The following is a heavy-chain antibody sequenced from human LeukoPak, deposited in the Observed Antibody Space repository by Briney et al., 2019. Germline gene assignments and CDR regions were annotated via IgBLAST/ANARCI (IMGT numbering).Heavy chain of an antibody. D-gene: IGHD1-14*01. CDR2: IYSGGST. Sequence: GGSLRLSCAASGFTVISNYMSWVRQAPGKGLEWVSVIYSGGSTYYADSVKGRFTISRDNSKNTLYLQMNSLRAEDTAVYYCARAPVMVYSFDYWGQGTLVTVSS. CDR1: GFTVISNY. J-gene: IGHJ4*02. CDR3: ARAPVMVYSFDY. V-gene: IGHV3-53*01.